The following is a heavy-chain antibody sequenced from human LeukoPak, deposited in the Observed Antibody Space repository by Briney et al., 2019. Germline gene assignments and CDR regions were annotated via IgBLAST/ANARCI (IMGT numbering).Heavy chain of an antibody. Sequence: MASETLSLTCIVSGGSISSYYWSWIRQPPGKGLEWIGYIYYSVTINYNPSLKSRVTISVDTSKNQFSLKLSSVTAADTAVYYCARYTTFGDYYGMDVWGQGTTVTVSS. CDR1: GGSISSYY. CDR3: ARYTTFGDYYGMDV. J-gene: IGHJ6*02. CDR2: IYYSVTI. V-gene: IGHV4-59*01. D-gene: IGHD3-16*01.